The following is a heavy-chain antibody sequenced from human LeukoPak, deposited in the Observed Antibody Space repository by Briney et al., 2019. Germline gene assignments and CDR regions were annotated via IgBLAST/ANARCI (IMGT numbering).Heavy chain of an antibody. CDR3: ARAKAQITLGYCSGGSCCSNWFDP. D-gene: IGHD2-15*01. CDR1: GGTFSSYA. Sequence: SVKVSCKASGGTFSSYAISWVRQAPGQGLEWMGGIIPIFGTANYAQKFQGRVTITADESTSTAYMELSSLRSEDTAVYYCARAKAQITLGYCSGGSCCSNWFDPWGQGTLVTVSS. CDR2: IIPIFGTA. J-gene: IGHJ5*02. V-gene: IGHV1-69*13.